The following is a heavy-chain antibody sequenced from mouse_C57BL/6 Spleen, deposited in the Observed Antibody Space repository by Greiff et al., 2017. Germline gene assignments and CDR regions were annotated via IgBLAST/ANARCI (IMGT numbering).Heavy chain of an antibody. Sequence: QLKESGPELVKPGASVKISCKASGYSFTDYNMNWVKQSNGKSLEWIGVINPNYGTTSYNQKFKGKATLTVDQSSSTAYMQLNSLTSEDSAVYYCARRDDYDGVSYFDYWGQGTTLTVSS. J-gene: IGHJ2*01. CDR1: GYSFTDYN. CDR2: INPNYGTT. V-gene: IGHV1-39*01. D-gene: IGHD2-4*01. CDR3: ARRDDYDGVSYFDY.